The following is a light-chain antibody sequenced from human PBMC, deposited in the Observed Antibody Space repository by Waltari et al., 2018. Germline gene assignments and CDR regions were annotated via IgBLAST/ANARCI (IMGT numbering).Light chain of an antibody. Sequence: DIVMTQSPDSLAVDLVEGATVNCKSSESVIYDSDNKNTLAWYQQKPGQPPKLLIHWASIRESGVPDRFSGSGSGTDFTLTISSLQAEDVAVYYCQQYLSAPRTFGQGTVLEIK. CDR3: QQYLSAPRT. CDR2: WAS. V-gene: IGKV4-1*01. J-gene: IGKJ2*02. CDR1: ESVIYDSDNKNT.